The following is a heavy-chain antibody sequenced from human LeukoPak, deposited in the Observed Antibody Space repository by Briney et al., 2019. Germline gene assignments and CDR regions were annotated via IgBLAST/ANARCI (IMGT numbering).Heavy chain of an antibody. V-gene: IGHV1-2*02. CDR2: INPNSGGT. CDR3: AKTKRITMIVSIDY. D-gene: IGHD3-22*01. CDR1: GYTFTGYY. Sequence: ASVKVSCKASGYTFTGYYMHWVRQAPGQGLEWMGWINPNSGGTNYAQKFQGRVTMTRDTSISTAYMELSRLRSDDTAVYYCAKTKRITMIVSIDYWGQGTLVTVSS. J-gene: IGHJ4*02.